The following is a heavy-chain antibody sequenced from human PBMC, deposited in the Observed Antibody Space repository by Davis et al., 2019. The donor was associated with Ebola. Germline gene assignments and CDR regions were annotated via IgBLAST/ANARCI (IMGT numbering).Heavy chain of an antibody. Sequence: MPSETLSLTCTVSGGSISSSSYYWGWIRQPPGKGLEWIGSIYYSGSTYYNPSLKSRVTISVDTSKNQSSLKLSSVTAADTAVYYCARDPYCSSTSCYAGAGYWGQGTLVTVSS. J-gene: IGHJ4*02. CDR2: IYYSGST. D-gene: IGHD2-2*01. V-gene: IGHV4-39*07. CDR3: ARDPYCSSTSCYAGAGY. CDR1: GGSISSSSYY.